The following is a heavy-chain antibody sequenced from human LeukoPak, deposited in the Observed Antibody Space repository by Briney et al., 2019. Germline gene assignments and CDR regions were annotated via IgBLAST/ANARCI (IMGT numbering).Heavy chain of an antibody. CDR1: GYTFTSYG. J-gene: IGHJ3*02. Sequence: ASVKVSCKASGYTFTSYGISWVRQAPGQGLEWMGWINPNSGGTNYAQKFQGRVTMTRDTSISTAYMELSRLRSDDTAVYYCARDKNYYDSGAFDIWGQGTMVTVSS. CDR2: INPNSGGT. V-gene: IGHV1-2*02. D-gene: IGHD3-22*01. CDR3: ARDKNYYDSGAFDI.